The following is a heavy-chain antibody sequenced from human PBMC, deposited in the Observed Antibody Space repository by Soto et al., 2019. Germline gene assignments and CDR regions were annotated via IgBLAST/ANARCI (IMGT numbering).Heavy chain of an antibody. J-gene: IGHJ5*02. V-gene: IGHV3-30*03. CDR1: GFTFSSYG. CDR3: ETAPDIVVVVAATGVWFDP. CDR2: ISYDGSNK. Sequence: QVQLVESGGGVVQPGRSLRLSCAASGFTFSSYGMHWVRQAPGKGLEWVAVISYDGSNKYYADSVKGRFTISRDNSKNTLYLQMNSLRAEDTAVYYCETAPDIVVVVAATGVWFDPWGHGTLVTVSS. D-gene: IGHD2-15*01.